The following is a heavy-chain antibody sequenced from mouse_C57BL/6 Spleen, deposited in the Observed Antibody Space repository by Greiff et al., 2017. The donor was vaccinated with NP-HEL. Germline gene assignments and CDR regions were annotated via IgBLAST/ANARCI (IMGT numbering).Heavy chain of an antibody. D-gene: IGHD4-1*01. Sequence: QVQLQQPGAELMKPGASVKLSCKATGYTFTGYWIEWVKQRPGHGLEWIGEILPGSGSTNYNEKFKGKATFTADTSSNTAYMQLSSLTTEDSAIYYYARWKLTGKGYYAMDYWGQGTSVTVSS. J-gene: IGHJ4*01. CDR2: ILPGSGST. CDR1: GYTFTGYW. CDR3: ARWKLTGKGYYAMDY. V-gene: IGHV1-9*01.